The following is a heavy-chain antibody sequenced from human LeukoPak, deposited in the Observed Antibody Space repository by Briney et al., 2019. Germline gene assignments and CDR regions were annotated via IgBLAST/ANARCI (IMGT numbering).Heavy chain of an antibody. J-gene: IGHJ6*02. V-gene: IGHV1-24*01. Sequence: ASVKVSCKVSGYTLTELSMHWVRQAPGKGLEWMGGFDPEDGETIYAQKFQGRVTMTEDTSTDTAYMELSSLRSEDTAVYYCATGITAMDPEYYYYGMDVWGQGTTVTVSS. CDR1: GYTLTELS. CDR3: ATGITAMDPEYYYYGMDV. D-gene: IGHD5-18*01. CDR2: FDPEDGET.